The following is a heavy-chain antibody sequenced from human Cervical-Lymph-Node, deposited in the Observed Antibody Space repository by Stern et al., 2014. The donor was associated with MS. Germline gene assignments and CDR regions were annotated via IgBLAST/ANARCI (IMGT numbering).Heavy chain of an antibody. V-gene: IGHV3-21*06. J-gene: IGHJ4*02. CDR2: SSSRSAYI. CDR1: GFTFSNYS. CDR3: ARARRGFDY. Sequence: EMQLVESGAGLVQPAGSLGLSCAVSGFTFSNYSMNLVRLAQAPGLEWVSSSSSRSAYIYYANSVRGRFTISRDNAKNSLYLQMKSLRAEDTAVYYCARARRGFDYWGQGTLVIVSS.